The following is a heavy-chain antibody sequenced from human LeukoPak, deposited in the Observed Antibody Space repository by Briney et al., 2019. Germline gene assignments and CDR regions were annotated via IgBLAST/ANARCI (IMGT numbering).Heavy chain of an antibody. CDR2: ITDDGSNQ. CDR1: GFIFSNHA. CDR3: ARDRIVATIPRLGYFDY. J-gene: IGHJ4*02. V-gene: IGHV3-30*04. Sequence: GGSLRLSCAASGFIFSNHAMHWVRQAPGKGLDWVAVITDDGSNQYYTESVKGRFTISRDNAKNSLYLQMNSLRAEDTAVYYCARDRIVATIPRLGYFDYWGQGTLVTVSS. D-gene: IGHD5-12*01.